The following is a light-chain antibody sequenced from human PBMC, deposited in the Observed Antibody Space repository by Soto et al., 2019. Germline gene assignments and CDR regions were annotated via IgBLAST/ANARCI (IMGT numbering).Light chain of an antibody. CDR2: GVT. CDR1: SSDGGAYNY. J-gene: IGLJ1*01. V-gene: IGLV2-14*01. Sequence: QSVLTQPASVSGSPGQSITISCTGTSSDGGAYNYVSWYQQYPGKAPILMIYGVTNRPSGVSNRFSGSKTGNTASLTISGLQAEDEADYYCFSHRGGDSHVFGTGTKVTVL. CDR3: FSHRGGDSHV.